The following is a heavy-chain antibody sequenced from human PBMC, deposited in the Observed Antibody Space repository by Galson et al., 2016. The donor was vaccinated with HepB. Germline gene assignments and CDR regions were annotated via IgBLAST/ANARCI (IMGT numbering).Heavy chain of an antibody. D-gene: IGHD3-10*01. V-gene: IGHV3-53*01. CDR2: IYDGGLT. CDR3: ARDRLRGVVGSFHP. CDR1: GFTVSDNY. J-gene: IGHJ5*02. Sequence: SLRLSCAASGFTVSDNYITWVRQAPGKGLEWVSIIYDGGLTYYADSVTGRFTISSDNSKNTVYLQMNSLTAEDTAIYSCARDRLRGVVGSFHPWGQGTLGTVSS.